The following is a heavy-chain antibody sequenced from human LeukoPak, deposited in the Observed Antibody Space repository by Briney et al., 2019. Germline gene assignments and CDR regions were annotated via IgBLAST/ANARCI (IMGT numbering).Heavy chain of an antibody. D-gene: IGHD6-6*01. V-gene: IGHV1-46*01. Sequence: ASVKVSCKASGYTFTSYYMHWVRQAPGQGLEWMGIINPSGGSTSYAQKFQGRVTMTRDTSTSTVYMELSSLRSEDTAVYYCARDRPPIAARPPPGKRWFDPWGQEPWSPSPQ. J-gene: IGHJ5*02. CDR1: GYTFTSYY. CDR3: ARDRPPIAARPPPGKRWFDP. CDR2: INPSGGST.